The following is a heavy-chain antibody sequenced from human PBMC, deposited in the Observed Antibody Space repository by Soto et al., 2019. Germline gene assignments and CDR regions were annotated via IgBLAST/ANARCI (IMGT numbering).Heavy chain of an antibody. D-gene: IGHD3-3*01. Sequence: QVQLVESGGGLVKPGESLRLSCVASGFSLGDFYMSWVRQAPGKGLEWVSYISRSGDIIYYADSVRGRVSISRDNAKNSLYLQMNSLRAEDTAAYYCARAANVYDFGFDLWGQGTMVTVSS. CDR2: ISRSGDII. CDR3: ARAANVYDFGFDL. J-gene: IGHJ3*01. CDR1: GFSLGDFY. V-gene: IGHV3-11*01.